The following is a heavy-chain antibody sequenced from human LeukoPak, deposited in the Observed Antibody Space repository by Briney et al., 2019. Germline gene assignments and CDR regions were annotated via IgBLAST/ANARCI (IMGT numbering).Heavy chain of an antibody. CDR3: ARDPRSSWYVPYYYYGMDV. J-gene: IGHJ6*02. V-gene: IGHV3-7*01. D-gene: IGHD6-13*01. CDR1: GFTFSSYW. CDR2: IEEDGSEK. Sequence: GGSLRLSCAASGFTFSSYWMSWVRQAPGKGLEWVANIEEDGSEKYYVDSVKGRFTISRDNAKNSLYLQMHSLRAEDTAVYYCARDPRSSWYVPYYYYGMDVWGQGTTVTVSS.